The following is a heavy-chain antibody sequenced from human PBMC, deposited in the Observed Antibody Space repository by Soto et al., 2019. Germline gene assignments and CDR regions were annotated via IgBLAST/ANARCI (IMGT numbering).Heavy chain of an antibody. J-gene: IGHJ4*02. D-gene: IGHD6-13*01. V-gene: IGHV1-18*01. CDR3: AGDWAAAGPFDY. CDR2: ISAYNGNT. Sequence: QVQLVQSGAEVKKPGASVKVSCKASGYTFTSYGISWVRQAPGQGLEWMGWISAYNGNTNYAQKLQGRVTMTTDTSTKTGYMEPEGLGTGDTAGDFLAGDWAAAGPFDYWGQGTLVTVSS. CDR1: GYTFTSYG.